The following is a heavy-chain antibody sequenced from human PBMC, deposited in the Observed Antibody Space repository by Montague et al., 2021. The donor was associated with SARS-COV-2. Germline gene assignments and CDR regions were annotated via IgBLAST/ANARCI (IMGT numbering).Heavy chain of an antibody. CDR1: GFTFSSYG. D-gene: IGHD5-24*01. Sequence: SLRLSCAASGFTFSSYGMHWVRQAPGKGLEWVAVIWYDGSNKYYADSVKGRFTISRDNSKNTLYLQMNSLRAEDTAVYYCARAWCGYNWGTFDYWGQGTLVTVSS. CDR2: IWYDGSNK. CDR3: ARAWCGYNWGTFDY. J-gene: IGHJ4*02. V-gene: IGHV3-33*01.